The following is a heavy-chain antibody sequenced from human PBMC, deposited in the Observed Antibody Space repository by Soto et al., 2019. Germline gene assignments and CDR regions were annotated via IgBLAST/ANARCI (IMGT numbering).Heavy chain of an antibody. CDR1: GFTFSSYA. D-gene: IGHD3-16*01. V-gene: IGHV3-23*01. CDR3: AICVDYDATDAFDI. Sequence: EVQLLESGGGLVQPGGSLRLSCAASGFTFSSYAMSWVRQAPGKGLEWVSAISGSGGSTYYADSVKGRFTISRDNSKNTQYLQITSLGAEDTAVYYCAICVDYDATDAFDIWGQGTMVPVSS. CDR2: ISGSGGST. J-gene: IGHJ3*02.